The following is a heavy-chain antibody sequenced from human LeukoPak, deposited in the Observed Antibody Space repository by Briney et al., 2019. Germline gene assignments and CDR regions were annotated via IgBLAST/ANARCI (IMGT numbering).Heavy chain of an antibody. CDR1: GFTFSSYA. CDR3: AKGGGWAATQSRYYYYMDV. Sequence: PGGSLRLSCAASGFTFSSYAMSWVRQAPGKGLEWVSAISGSGGSTYYADSVKGRFTISRDNSKNTLYLQMNSLRAEDTAVYYCAKGGGWAATQSRYYYYMDVWGKGTTVTVSS. D-gene: IGHD2-15*01. J-gene: IGHJ6*03. CDR2: ISGSGGST. V-gene: IGHV3-23*01.